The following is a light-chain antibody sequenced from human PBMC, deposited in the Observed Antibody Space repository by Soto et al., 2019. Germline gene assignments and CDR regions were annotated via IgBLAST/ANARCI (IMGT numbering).Light chain of an antibody. CDR3: QSYGNYIVV. V-gene: IGLV6-57*02. CDR1: SGSIASNP. CDR2: EDN. J-gene: IGLJ2*01. Sequence: NFMLTQPHSVSGSPGKTVTISCTGSSGSIASNPVQWYQQRPGSVPTTVIYEDNQRPSGVPDRFSGSIDRSSNSASLTISGLKTEDEAYDYCQSYGNYIVVLGGGTKLTVL.